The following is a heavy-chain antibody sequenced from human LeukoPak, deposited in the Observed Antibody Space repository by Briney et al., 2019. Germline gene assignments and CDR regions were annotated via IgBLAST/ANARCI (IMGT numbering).Heavy chain of an antibody. D-gene: IGHD1-26*01. CDR1: GFTFSSYA. V-gene: IGHV3-30-3*01. J-gene: IGHJ4*02. CDR3: ARATQADSGSYYGFDY. Sequence: GGSLRLSCAASGFTFSSYAMHWVRQAPGKGLEWVAVISYDGSNKYYADSVKGRFTISRDNSKNTLYLQMNSLRAEDTAVYYCARATQADSGSYYGFDYWGQGTLVTVSS. CDR2: ISYDGSNK.